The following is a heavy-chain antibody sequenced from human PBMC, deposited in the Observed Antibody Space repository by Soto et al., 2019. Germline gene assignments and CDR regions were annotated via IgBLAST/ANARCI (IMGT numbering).Heavy chain of an antibody. D-gene: IGHD2-15*01. Sequence: ASVQVSCKASGCTFTSYAMHWVRQAPGQRLEWMGWINAGNGNTKYSQKFQGRVTITRDTSASTAYLELSSLRSEDTAVYYCARGSCSGGSCYSRWDGKFDYWGQGTLVTVSS. CDR1: GCTFTSYA. CDR2: INAGNGNT. J-gene: IGHJ4*02. V-gene: IGHV1-3*01. CDR3: ARGSCSGGSCYSRWDGKFDY.